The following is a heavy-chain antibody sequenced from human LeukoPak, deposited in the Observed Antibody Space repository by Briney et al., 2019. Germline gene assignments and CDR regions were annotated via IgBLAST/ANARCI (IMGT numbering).Heavy chain of an antibody. Sequence: PSETLSLTCTVSGGSISNYYWSWIRQPAGKGLEWIGRIYASGSTNYNPSLKSRVTMSVDTPKNQLSLKLSSVTAADTAVYYCARAGSSGWYVFDNWGQGTVVTVSS. CDR1: GGSISNYY. D-gene: IGHD6-19*01. V-gene: IGHV4-4*07. CDR3: ARAGSSGWYVFDN. CDR2: IYASGST. J-gene: IGHJ4*02.